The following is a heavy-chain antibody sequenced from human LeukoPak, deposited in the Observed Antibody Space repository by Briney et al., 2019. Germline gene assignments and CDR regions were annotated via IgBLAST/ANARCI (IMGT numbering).Heavy chain of an antibody. J-gene: IGHJ6*03. D-gene: IGHD5-18*01. CDR2: INPNSGGT. CDR3: ARDRSGYSYGSSYYYMDV. V-gene: IGHV1-2*02. Sequence: ASVKVSCKASGYTFTGYYMHWVRQAPGQGLEWMGWINPNSGGTNYAQKFQGRVTMTRDTSISTAYMELSRLRSDDTAVYYCARDRSGYSYGSSYYYMDVWGKGTTVTVSS. CDR1: GYTFTGYY.